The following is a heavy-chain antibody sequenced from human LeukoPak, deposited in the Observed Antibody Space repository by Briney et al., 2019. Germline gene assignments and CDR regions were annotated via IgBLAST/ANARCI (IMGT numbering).Heavy chain of an antibody. CDR2: IKSKTDGGTT. CDR3: TTRGYSGYDLRDY. CDR1: GFTFSNAW. D-gene: IGHD5-12*01. J-gene: IGHJ4*02. Sequence: PGGSLRLSCAASGFTFSNAWMSWVPQAPGKGLEWVGRIKSKTDGGTTDYAAPVKGRFTISRDDSKNTLYLQMNSLKTEDTAVYYCTTRGYSGYDLRDYWGQGTLVTVSS. V-gene: IGHV3-15*01.